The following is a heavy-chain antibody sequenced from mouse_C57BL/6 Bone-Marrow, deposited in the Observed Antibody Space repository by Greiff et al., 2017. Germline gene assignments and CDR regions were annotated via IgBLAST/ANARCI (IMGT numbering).Heavy chain of an antibody. CDR1: GYTFTSYW. Sequence: QVQLQQPGAELVQPGASVKVSCKASGYTFTSYWMHWVKQRPGQGLEWIGRIHPSASDTTYNQKFKGKATLTVDKSSSTAYIQLSSLTSEDAAVYYCAILGHYGSSYKDFDYWGQGTTLTVSS. V-gene: IGHV1-74*01. D-gene: IGHD1-1*01. CDR2: IHPSASDT. CDR3: AILGHYGSSYKDFDY. J-gene: IGHJ2*01.